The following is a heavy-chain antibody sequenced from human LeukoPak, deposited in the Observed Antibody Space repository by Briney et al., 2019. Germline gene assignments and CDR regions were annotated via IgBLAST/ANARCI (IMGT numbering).Heavy chain of an antibody. J-gene: IGHJ6*02. Sequence: RPGGSLRLSCAASGFTVDDYGMSWVRQAPGKGLEWVSGINWNGGSTGYADSVKGRFTISRDNAKNSLYLQMNSLRGEDTAVYYCARGNSRAAAGTFLAVWGQGTTVTVSS. CDR2: INWNGGST. CDR3: ARGNSRAAAGTFLAV. V-gene: IGHV3-20*04. CDR1: GFTVDDYG. D-gene: IGHD6-13*01.